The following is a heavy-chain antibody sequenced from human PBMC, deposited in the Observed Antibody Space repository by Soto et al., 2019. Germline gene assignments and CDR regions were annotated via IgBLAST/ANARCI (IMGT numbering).Heavy chain of an antibody. V-gene: IGHV1-24*01. CDR1: GYTLTELS. J-gene: IGHJ6*03. CDR3: ARDPRRGGYYYDYMDV. D-gene: IGHD3-16*01. Sequence: ASVKVSCKVSGYTLTELSMHWVRQAPGKGLEWMGGFDPEDGETIYAQKFQGRVTMTEDTSTDTAYMKLSSLRSEDTAVYYCARDPRRGGYYYDYMDVWGKGTTVTVS. CDR2: FDPEDGET.